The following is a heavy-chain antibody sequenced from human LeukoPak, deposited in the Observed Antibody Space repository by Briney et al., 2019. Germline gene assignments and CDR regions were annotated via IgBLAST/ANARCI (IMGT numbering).Heavy chain of an antibody. Sequence: PGGSLRLSCAASGFTVSSYWMSWVRQAPGKGLEWVANIKQDGSEKYYVDSVKGRFTISRDNAKNSLYLQMNSLRAEDTAVYYCASSTTVTKYYFDYWGQGTLVTVSS. V-gene: IGHV3-7*01. CDR1: GFTVSSYW. J-gene: IGHJ4*02. CDR2: IKQDGSEK. CDR3: ASSTTVTKYYFDY. D-gene: IGHD4-17*01.